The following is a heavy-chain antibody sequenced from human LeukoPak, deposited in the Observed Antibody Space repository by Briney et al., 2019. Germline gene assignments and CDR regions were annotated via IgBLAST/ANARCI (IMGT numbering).Heavy chain of an antibody. CDR1: GFTFSNYG. D-gene: IGHD1-26*01. CDR3: AKDGMWGATTAYYYMDV. J-gene: IGHJ6*03. Sequence: GGSLRLSCAASGFTFSNYGMHWVRQAPGKGLEWVAFIRYDGSNKYYADSVKGRFTISRDNSKNTLYLQMNSLRAEDTAVYYCAKDGMWGATTAYYYMDVWGKGTTVTVSS. CDR2: IRYDGSNK. V-gene: IGHV3-30*02.